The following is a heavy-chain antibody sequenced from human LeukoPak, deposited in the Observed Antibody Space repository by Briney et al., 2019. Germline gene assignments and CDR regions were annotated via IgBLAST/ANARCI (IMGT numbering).Heavy chain of an antibody. J-gene: IGHJ4*02. CDR3: ARDGPRSGYDLGHFDN. CDR1: GDSISSYF. D-gene: IGHD5-12*01. V-gene: IGHV4-59*01. Sequence: PSETLSVTCNVAGDSISSYFWSWIRQPPGEGLEWIGYLYYSGRTNYKPSLKCRVTIPVDTSKNQFSLKLSSVTAADTAVYYCARDGPRSGYDLGHFDNLGQGTLVTASS. CDR2: LYYSGRT.